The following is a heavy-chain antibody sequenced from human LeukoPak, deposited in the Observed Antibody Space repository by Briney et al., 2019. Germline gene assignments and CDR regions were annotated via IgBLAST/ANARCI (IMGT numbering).Heavy chain of an antibody. V-gene: IGHV3-48*01. D-gene: IGHD5-12*01. CDR3: ARDADIVATITFDY. CDR1: GFTFSSYS. Sequence: PGGSLRLSCAASGFTFSSYSMNWVRQAPGKGLEWVSYISSSSSTIYYADSVKGRFTISRDNAKNSLYLQINSLRAEDTAVYYCARDADIVATITFDYWGQGTLVTVSS. CDR2: ISSSSSTI. J-gene: IGHJ4*02.